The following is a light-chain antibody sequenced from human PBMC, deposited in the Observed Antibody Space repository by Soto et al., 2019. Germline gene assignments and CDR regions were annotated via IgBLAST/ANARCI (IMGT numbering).Light chain of an antibody. CDR1: SSDFGGSHY. CDR3: SSYISGSTPLFV. CDR2: EVS. Sequence: QSALTQPASVSGSPGQSITISCTGTSSDFGGSHYVTWYQHHPGKAPKLMIYEVSYRPSGVSNRFSASKSGNTASLTISGLQPEDEAEYYCSSYISGSTPLFVFGTGTQLTVL. J-gene: IGLJ7*01. V-gene: IGLV2-14*01.